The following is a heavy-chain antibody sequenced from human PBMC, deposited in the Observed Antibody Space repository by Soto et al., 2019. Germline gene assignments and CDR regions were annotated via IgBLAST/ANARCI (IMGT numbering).Heavy chain of an antibody. V-gene: IGHV4-30-4*01. CDR1: GGSISSGDYY. D-gene: IGHD2-2*01. J-gene: IGHJ5*02. CDR2: IHYSGST. CDR3: TREVIVVVPAAKGWFDP. Sequence: QVQLQESGPGLEKPSQTLSLTCTASGGSISSGDYYWTWIRQTPGKGLEWIGYIHYSGSTYYNPSLKSRVRMSIDTSKNQFSLNVSSVTAADTAVYYCTREVIVVVPAAKGWFDPWGQGILVTVSS.